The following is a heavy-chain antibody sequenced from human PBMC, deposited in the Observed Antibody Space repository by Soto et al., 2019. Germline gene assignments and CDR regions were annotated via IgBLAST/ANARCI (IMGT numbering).Heavy chain of an antibody. Sequence: EVQLVESGGGLVQPGGSLRLSCAASGFTFSSYWMSWVRQAPGKGLEWVANIKQDGSEKYYVDSVKGRFTISRDNAKNSLYLQMNSLRAEDTAVYYCARGRIAAAGFFHYYYDMDVWGKGTTVTVSS. CDR2: IKQDGSEK. D-gene: IGHD6-13*01. CDR1: GFTFSSYW. V-gene: IGHV3-7*01. J-gene: IGHJ6*03. CDR3: ARGRIAAAGFFHYYYDMDV.